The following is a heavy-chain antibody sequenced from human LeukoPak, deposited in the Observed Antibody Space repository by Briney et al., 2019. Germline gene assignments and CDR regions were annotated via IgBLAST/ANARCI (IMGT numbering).Heavy chain of an antibody. CDR3: AIIPAWGVASRYFDWLYSRTLDY. D-gene: IGHD3-9*01. Sequence: SVKVSCKASGGTFSSYAISWVRQAPGQGLEWMGRIIPILGIANYAQKFQGRVTITADKSTSTAYMELSSLRSEDTAVYYCAIIPAWGVASRYFDWLYSRTLDYWGQGTLVTVSS. CDR1: GGTFSSYA. J-gene: IGHJ4*02. V-gene: IGHV1-69*04. CDR2: IIPILGIA.